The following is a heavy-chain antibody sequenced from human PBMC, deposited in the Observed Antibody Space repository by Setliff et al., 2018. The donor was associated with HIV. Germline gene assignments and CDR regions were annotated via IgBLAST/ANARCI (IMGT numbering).Heavy chain of an antibody. J-gene: IGHJ5*02. CDR1: GGSISSSRYY. Sequence: SETLSLTCTVSGGSISSSRYYWGWIRQPPGKGLEWIASIYFSVNTYYNPSLKSRVTISVDMSKNQFSLKLSSVTAADTAVYHCARPHSGRGGGAWFDPWGQGTLVTVSS. D-gene: IGHD6-19*01. V-gene: IGHV4-39*01. CDR2: IYFSVNT. CDR3: ARPHSGRGGGAWFDP.